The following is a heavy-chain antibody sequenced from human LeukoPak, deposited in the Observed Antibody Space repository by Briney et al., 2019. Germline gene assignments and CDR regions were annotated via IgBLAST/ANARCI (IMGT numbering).Heavy chain of an antibody. Sequence: PGRSLRLSCAASGFTFSSYAMHWVCQAPGKGLEWVAVISYDGSNKYYADSVKGRFTISRDNSKNTLYLQMNSLRAEDTAVYYCVRDPRLGDYFHYWGQGTLVTVSS. V-gene: IGHV3-30-3*01. CDR3: VRDPRLGDYFHY. CDR2: ISYDGSNK. D-gene: IGHD6-25*01. J-gene: IGHJ4*02. CDR1: GFTFSSYA.